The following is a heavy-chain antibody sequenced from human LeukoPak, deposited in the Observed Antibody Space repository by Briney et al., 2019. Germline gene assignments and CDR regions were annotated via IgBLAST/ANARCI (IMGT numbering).Heavy chain of an antibody. Sequence: SETLSLTCTVSGGSISSYYWSWIRQPPGKGLEWIGYIYYSGSTNYNPSLKSRVTISVDTSKNQFSLKLSSVTAADTAVYYCARQPPGGCSYGWSLPPYYFDYWGQGTLVTVSS. J-gene: IGHJ4*02. V-gene: IGHV4-59*01. CDR1: GGSISSYY. CDR2: IYYSGST. D-gene: IGHD5-18*01. CDR3: ARQPPGGCSYGWSLPPYYFDY.